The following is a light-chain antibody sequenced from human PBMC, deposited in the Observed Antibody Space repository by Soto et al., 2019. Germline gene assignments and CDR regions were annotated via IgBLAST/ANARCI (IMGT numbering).Light chain of an antibody. CDR2: GAS. Sequence: EIVLTHSPGTLSLSPGERATLSCRASRSVSSSYLAWYQQKPGQAPRLLIYGASSRATGIPDRFSGSGSGTDFTLTISRLEPEDFAVYYCQQYGSSPRTFGQGTKWIS. J-gene: IGKJ1*01. V-gene: IGKV3-20*01. CDR3: QQYGSSPRT. CDR1: RSVSSSY.